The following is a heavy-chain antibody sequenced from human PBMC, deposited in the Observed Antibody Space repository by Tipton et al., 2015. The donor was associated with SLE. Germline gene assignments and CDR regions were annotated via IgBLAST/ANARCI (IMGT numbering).Heavy chain of an antibody. V-gene: IGHV3-48*03. D-gene: IGHD1-1*01. J-gene: IGHJ6*03. CDR1: GFTFSLYE. CDR2: ISSTGSAI. Sequence: SLRLSCAASGFTFSLYEMNWVRQSPGKGLEWISYISSTGSAIYYADSVKGRFTISRDNAKNSVFLQMSSLRGEDAALYYCARGPALDSTGYYMDVWGRGTTFIVSS. CDR3: ARGPALDSTGYYMDV.